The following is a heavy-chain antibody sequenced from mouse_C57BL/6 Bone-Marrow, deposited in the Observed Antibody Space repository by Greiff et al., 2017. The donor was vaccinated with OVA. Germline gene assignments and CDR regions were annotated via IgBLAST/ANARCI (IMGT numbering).Heavy chain of an antibody. D-gene: IGHD1-1*01. V-gene: IGHV1-55*01. J-gene: IGHJ1*03. Sequence: VQVVESGAELVKPGASVKMSCKASGYTFTSYWITWVKQRPGQGLEWIGDIYPGSGSTNYNEKFKSKATLTVDTSSSTAYMQLSSLTSEDSAVYYCARLYYGSSYWYFDVWGTGTTVTVSS. CDR1: GYTFTSYW. CDR3: ARLYYGSSYWYFDV. CDR2: IYPGSGST.